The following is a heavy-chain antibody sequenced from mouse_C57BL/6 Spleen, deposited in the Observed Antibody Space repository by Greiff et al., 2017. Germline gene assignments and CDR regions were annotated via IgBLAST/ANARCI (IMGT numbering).Heavy chain of an antibody. CDR3: ARNKYYGSSYSWFAY. CDR1: GFSLTSYG. D-gene: IGHD1-1*01. CDR2: IWSGGST. V-gene: IGHV2-2*01. J-gene: IGHJ3*01. Sequence: VQRVESGPGLVQPSQSLSITCTVSGFSLTSYGVHWVRQSPGKGLEWLGVIWSGGSTDYNAAFISRLSISKDNSKSQVFFKMNSLQADDTAIYYCARNKYYGSSYSWFAYWGQGTLVTVSA.